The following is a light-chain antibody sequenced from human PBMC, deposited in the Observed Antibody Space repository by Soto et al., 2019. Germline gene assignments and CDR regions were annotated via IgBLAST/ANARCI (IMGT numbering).Light chain of an antibody. CDR1: QSVSSN. V-gene: IGKV3-15*01. CDR2: NTF. Sequence: EIVMTQSPATLSVFPGERATLSCRASQSVSSNLVWYQQKPGQAPKLLIYNTFTRATGIPVRFSGSGSGTEFTLTISSLLSEDLAVYYCQQYNNWPYTFGQGTKLEI. CDR3: QQYNNWPYT. J-gene: IGKJ2*01.